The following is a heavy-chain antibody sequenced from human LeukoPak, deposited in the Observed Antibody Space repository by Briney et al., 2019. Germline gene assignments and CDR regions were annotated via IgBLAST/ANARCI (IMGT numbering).Heavy chain of an antibody. V-gene: IGHV3-23*01. CDR3: AKDRVGLLWFGGLLWTASSGMDV. D-gene: IGHD3-10*01. CDR2: ISGSGGST. J-gene: IGHJ6*02. CDR1: GGSVSSGSYY. Sequence: ETLSLTCTVSGGSVSSGSYYWSWARQAPGKGLEWVSAISGSGGSTYYADSVKGRFPISRDNSKNTLYLQRNSLRAEDTAVYYWAKDRVGLLWFGGLLWTASSGMDVWGQGTTVTPSS.